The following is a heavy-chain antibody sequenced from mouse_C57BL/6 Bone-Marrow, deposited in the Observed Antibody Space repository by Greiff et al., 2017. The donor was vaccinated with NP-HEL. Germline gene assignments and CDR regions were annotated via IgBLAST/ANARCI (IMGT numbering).Heavy chain of an antibody. CDR1: GYTFTDYY. D-gene: IGHD4-1*01. CDR3: ARGAGPMDY. CDR2: INPYNGGT. Sequence: EVKLVESGPVLVKPGASVKMSCKASGYTFTDYYMNWVKQSHGKSLEWIGVINPYNGGTTYHQKFKIKATLTVDKSSSTAYMELNSLTSEDSAVYYCARGAGPMDYWGQGTSVTGSS. V-gene: IGHV1-19*01. J-gene: IGHJ4*01.